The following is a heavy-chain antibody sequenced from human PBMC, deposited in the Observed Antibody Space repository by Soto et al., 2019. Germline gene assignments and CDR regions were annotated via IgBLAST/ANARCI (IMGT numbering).Heavy chain of an antibody. V-gene: IGHV3-7*01. D-gene: IGHD1-26*01. CDR2: ITPDGTAQ. CDR3: GAWDWFDP. CDR1: GFTFSNFW. Sequence: GSLSLSSVASGFTFSNFWMNWVRQTPGKGLEWVANITPDGTAQAYVDSVKGRFTVSRDNAKNSLYLQMNSLRADDTAIYFCGAWDWFDPWGQGTLVTVSS. J-gene: IGHJ5*02.